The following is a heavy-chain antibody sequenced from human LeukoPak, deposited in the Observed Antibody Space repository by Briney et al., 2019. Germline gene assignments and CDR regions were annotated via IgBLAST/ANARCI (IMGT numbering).Heavy chain of an antibody. V-gene: IGHV4-59*08. Sequence: PSETLSLTCTVSGGSISSYYWSWIRQPPGKGLEWIGYIYYSGSTNYNPSLKSRVTISVDTSKNQFSLKLSSVTAADTAVYYCARHGSVAYYDILTGYGARGYFDYWGQGTLVTVSS. J-gene: IGHJ4*02. CDR1: GGSISSYY. CDR2: IYYSGST. CDR3: ARHGSVAYYDILTGYGARGYFDY. D-gene: IGHD3-9*01.